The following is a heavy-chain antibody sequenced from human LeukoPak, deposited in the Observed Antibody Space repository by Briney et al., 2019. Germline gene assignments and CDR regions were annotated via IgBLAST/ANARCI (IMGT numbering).Heavy chain of an antibody. CDR2: INPDDKSA. CDR1: GFTFSKYW. D-gene: IGHD3-3*01. J-gene: IGHJ3*02. V-gene: IGHV3-74*01. CDR3: ARDVREYYDFWSGSSGAFDI. Sequence: GGSLRLSCAASGFTFSKYWLHWLRQAPGKGLVWVSRINPDDKSASYADSVKGRFTIARDDARKTLYLQMNSLRAEDTAVYYCARDVREYYDFWSGSSGAFDIWGQGTMVTVSS.